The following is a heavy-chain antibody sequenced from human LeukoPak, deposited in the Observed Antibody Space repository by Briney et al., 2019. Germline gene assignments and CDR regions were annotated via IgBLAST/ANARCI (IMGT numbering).Heavy chain of an antibody. Sequence: ASVKVSCKASGYTFTSYYMHWVRQAPGQGLEWMGIINPSGGSTSYAQKFQGRVTMTTDTSTSTAYMELRSLRSDDTAVYYCARGSYYYGSGNVYWGQGTLVTVSS. CDR2: INPSGGST. CDR1: GYTFTSYY. J-gene: IGHJ4*02. CDR3: ARGSYYYGSGNVY. V-gene: IGHV1-46*01. D-gene: IGHD3-10*01.